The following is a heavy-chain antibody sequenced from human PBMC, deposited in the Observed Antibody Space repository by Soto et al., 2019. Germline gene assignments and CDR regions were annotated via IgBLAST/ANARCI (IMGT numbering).Heavy chain of an antibody. CDR2: IKQDGSEK. V-gene: IGHV3-7*01. J-gene: IGHJ5*02. CDR1: GFTFSSYW. CDR3: ARDYSRSWYVDDWFDP. Sequence: GGSLRLSCAASGFTFSSYWMSWVRQAPGKGLEWVANIKQDGSEKYYVDSVKGRFTISRDNAKNSLYLQMNSLRAEDTAVYYCARDYSRSWYVDDWFDPWGQGNLVTVSS. D-gene: IGHD6-13*01.